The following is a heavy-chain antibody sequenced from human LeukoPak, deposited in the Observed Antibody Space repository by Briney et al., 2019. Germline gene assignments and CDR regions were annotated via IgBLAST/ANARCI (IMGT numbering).Heavy chain of an antibody. CDR2: IKTDGSST. V-gene: IGHV3-74*01. J-gene: IGHJ4*02. CDR3: ARDPFGESTY. Sequence: GGSLRLSCAASGFTFSSYWMHWVRQAPGEGLVWVSRIKTDGSSTSYADSVQGRFTISRDNGMNTLYLQMNSLRAEDTAVYYCARDPFGESTYWGRGILVTVSS. CDR1: GFTFSSYW. D-gene: IGHD3-10*01.